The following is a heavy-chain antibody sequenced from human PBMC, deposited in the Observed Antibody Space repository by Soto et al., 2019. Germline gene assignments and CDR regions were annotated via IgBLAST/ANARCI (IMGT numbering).Heavy chain of an antibody. CDR1: GYTFTGYY. CDR3: ARGPRHSSSSYFQH. V-gene: IGHV1-2*02. D-gene: IGHD6-13*01. J-gene: IGHJ1*01. CDR2: INPNSGGT. Sequence: ASVKVSCKASGYTFTGYYMHWVRQAPGQGLEWMGWINPNSGGTNYAQKFQGRVTMTRDTSISTAYMELSRLRSDDTAMYYCARGPRHSSSSYFQHWGQGTLVTVSS.